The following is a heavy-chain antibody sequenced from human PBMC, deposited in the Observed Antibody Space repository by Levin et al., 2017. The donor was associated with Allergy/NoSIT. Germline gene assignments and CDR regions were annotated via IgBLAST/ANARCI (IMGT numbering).Heavy chain of an antibody. CDR3: ARGQRSDYYDASGFYYVFDH. Sequence: SETLSLTCAVYGGSVSGYYWSWIRQPPGKGLEWIGEINHSGSTNYHPSIKSRVTMSIDTSTDQFSLRVTAVTAADTAVYYCARGQRSDYYDASGFYYVFDHWGQGTLVTVSS. CDR1: GGSVSGYY. CDR2: INHSGST. D-gene: IGHD3-22*01. J-gene: IGHJ4*02. V-gene: IGHV4-34*01.